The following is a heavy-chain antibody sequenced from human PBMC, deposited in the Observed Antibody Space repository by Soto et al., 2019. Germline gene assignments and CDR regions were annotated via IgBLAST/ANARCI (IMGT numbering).Heavy chain of an antibody. CDR3: ARAPGYGCSGGSCYSFPIRYYYGMDV. CDR1: GGTFSSYA. V-gene: IGHV1-69*13. CDR2: IIPIFGTA. J-gene: IGHJ6*02. D-gene: IGHD2-15*01. Sequence: ASVKVSCKSSGGTFSSYAISWVRQAPGQGLEWMGGIIPIFGTANYAQKFQGRVTITADESTSTAYMELSSLRSEDTAVYYCARAPGYGCSGGSCYSFPIRYYYGMDVWGQGTTVTVSS.